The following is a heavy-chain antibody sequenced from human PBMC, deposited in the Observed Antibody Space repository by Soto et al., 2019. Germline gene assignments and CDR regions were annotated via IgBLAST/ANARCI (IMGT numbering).Heavy chain of an antibody. CDR3: ARTPGDYYAPF. CDR2: ISYDGNNE. V-gene: IGHV3-30-3*01. D-gene: IGHD2-2*01. J-gene: IGHJ4*02. Sequence: QVQLVESGGGVVQPGRSLRLSCAASGFTFSSYAMHWVRQAPGKGLEWVAVISYDGNNEYYADSVKGRFTISRDDSKNTLYLQMNSLSAEDTAVHYCARTPGDYYAPFWGQGTLVTVSS. CDR1: GFTFSSYA.